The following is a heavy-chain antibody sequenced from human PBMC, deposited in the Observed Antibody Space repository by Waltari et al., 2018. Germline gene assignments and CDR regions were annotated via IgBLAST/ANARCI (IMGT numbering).Heavy chain of an antibody. CDR2: ISSSSSYI. J-gene: IGHJ4*02. Sequence: EVQLVESGGGLVKPGGSLRLSCAASGFTFSSYSMNWVRQAPGKGLEWVSSISSSSSYIYYAGSVKGRFTIARDNAKNSLDLQMNNLRAGDTAVYYCAGDGARAFDYWGQGTLVTVSS. CDR1: GFTFSSYS. CDR3: AGDGARAFDY. V-gene: IGHV3-21*01.